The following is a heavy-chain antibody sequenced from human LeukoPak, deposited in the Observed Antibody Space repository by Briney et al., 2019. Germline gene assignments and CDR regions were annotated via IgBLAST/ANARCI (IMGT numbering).Heavy chain of an antibody. Sequence: ASVKVSCKASGYTFTGCYIHWVRQAPGQGLEWMGWINPNSGGTKYAQKFQGRVTMTRDTSISTAYMELSRLRSDDTAVYYCARPLLWWPQVGYFDYWGQGTLVTVSS. CDR3: ARPLLWWPQVGYFDY. D-gene: IGHD4/OR15-4a*01. V-gene: IGHV1-2*02. J-gene: IGHJ4*02. CDR1: GYTFTGCY. CDR2: INPNSGGT.